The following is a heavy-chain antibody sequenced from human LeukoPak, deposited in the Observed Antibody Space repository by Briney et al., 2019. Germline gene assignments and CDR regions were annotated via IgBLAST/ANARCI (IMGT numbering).Heavy chain of an antibody. CDR2: IYYSGST. J-gene: IGHJ6*03. D-gene: IGHD5-18*01. Sequence: SETLSLTCTVSGGSISSSSYYWGWIRQPPGKGLEWIGSIYYSGSTYYNPSLKSRVTISVDTSKNQFSLKLSSVTAADTAVYYCARVLYGYSYGYRYYYYMDVWGQGTLVTVSS. CDR1: GGSISSSSYY. V-gene: IGHV4-39*07. CDR3: ARVLYGYSYGYRYYYYMDV.